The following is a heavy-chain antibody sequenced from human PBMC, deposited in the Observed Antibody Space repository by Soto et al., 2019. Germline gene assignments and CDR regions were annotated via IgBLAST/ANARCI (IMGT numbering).Heavy chain of an antibody. D-gene: IGHD4-17*01. Sequence: GGSLRLSCAASGFSFSSYSMHWVRQAPGKGLEWVSYISSDSGTIYYADSVKGRFTISRDNAKNSPYLQMNSLRDEDTALYYCAREPSGGDDYCESRESWGQGTLVTVSS. CDR2: ISSDSGTI. J-gene: IGHJ5*02. CDR3: AREPSGGDDYCESRES. V-gene: IGHV3-48*02. CDR1: GFSFSSYS.